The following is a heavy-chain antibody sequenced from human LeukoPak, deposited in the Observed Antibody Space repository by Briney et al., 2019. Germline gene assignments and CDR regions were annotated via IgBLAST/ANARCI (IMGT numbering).Heavy chain of an antibody. CDR1: GYTFTGYY. V-gene: IGHV1-2*02. D-gene: IGHD5-18*01. Sequence: ASVNVSCKASGYTFTGYYLFWVRQAPGQGLEWMGWINPNSGGTNFAQKFQGRVTMTRDTSISTAYMELSRLTSDDTAVYYCARRDTADLAYWGQGTLVTVSS. J-gene: IGHJ4*02. CDR3: ARRDTADLAY. CDR2: INPNSGGT.